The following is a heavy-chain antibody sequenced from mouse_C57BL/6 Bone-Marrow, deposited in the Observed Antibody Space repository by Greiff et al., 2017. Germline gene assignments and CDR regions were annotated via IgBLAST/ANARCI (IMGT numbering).Heavy chain of an antibody. CDR1: GYTFTSYW. CDR3: ARGASMVTTGPAY. Sequence: VQLQQSGAELVKPGASVKLSCKASGYTFTSYWMHWVKQRPGQGLEWIGMIHPNSGSTNYNEKFKSKATLTVDKSSSTAYIQLSSLTSEDSAVYYFARGASMVTTGPAYWGQGTLVIVSA. CDR2: IHPNSGST. V-gene: IGHV1-64*01. D-gene: IGHD2-2*01. J-gene: IGHJ3*01.